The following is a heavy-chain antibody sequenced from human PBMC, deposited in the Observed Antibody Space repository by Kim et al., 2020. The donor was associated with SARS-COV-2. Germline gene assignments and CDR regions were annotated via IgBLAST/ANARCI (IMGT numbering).Heavy chain of an antibody. CDR3: ARLRGTGTTSYKSNRYYMDV. D-gene: IGHD1-7*01. Sequence: SGPTLVNPTQTLTLTCTFSGFSLSTSGMCVSWIRQSPGKALEWLARIDWDDDRYYNKSLKTRLTISKDTSKNQVVLIMTNMDPVDTATYYCARLRGTGTTSYKSNRYYMDVWGKGTMVTVSS. V-gene: IGHV2-70*11. J-gene: IGHJ6*03. CDR1: GFSLSTSGMC. CDR2: IDWDDDR.